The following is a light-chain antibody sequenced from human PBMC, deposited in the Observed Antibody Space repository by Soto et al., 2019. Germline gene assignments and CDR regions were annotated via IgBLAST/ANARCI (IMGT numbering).Light chain of an antibody. Sequence: DIQMTQSPSSLSASVGDRVTITCRASQSISSYLNWYQQKPGKAPKLLIYAASSLQSGVPSRFSGSGSGTDFTLTISSLQPEDFATYYCQQSHTNPLTFGGGTRLEIK. CDR1: QSISSY. J-gene: IGKJ5*01. CDR2: AAS. V-gene: IGKV1-39*01. CDR3: QQSHTNPLT.